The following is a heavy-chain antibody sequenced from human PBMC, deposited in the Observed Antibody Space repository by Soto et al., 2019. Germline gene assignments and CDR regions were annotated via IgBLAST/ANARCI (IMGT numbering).Heavy chain of an antibody. V-gene: IGHV4-59*01. D-gene: IGHD6-19*01. CDR1: GGSISSYY. Sequence: SETLSLTCTVSGGSISSYYWSWIRQPPGKGLEWIGYNYYSGSTNYNPSLKSRVTISVDTSKNQFSLKLSSVTAADTAVYYCARGAVAGPLDWFDPWGQGTLVTVSS. CDR2: NYYSGST. J-gene: IGHJ5*02. CDR3: ARGAVAGPLDWFDP.